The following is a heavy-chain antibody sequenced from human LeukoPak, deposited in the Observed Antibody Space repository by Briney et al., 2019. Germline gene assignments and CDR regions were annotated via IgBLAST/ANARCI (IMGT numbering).Heavy chain of an antibody. Sequence: PGGSLRLSCAASGFSFISYGMHWVRQAPGKGLEWVGVISDDGRNKKYADSVKGRFTISRDNSKDTLYLQMNSLRGEDTAVYYCAKRPSDCGDYVTYFDYWGQGTLVTVSS. CDR2: ISDDGRNK. CDR1: GFSFISYG. D-gene: IGHD4-17*01. V-gene: IGHV3-30*18. J-gene: IGHJ4*02. CDR3: AKRPSDCGDYVTYFDY.